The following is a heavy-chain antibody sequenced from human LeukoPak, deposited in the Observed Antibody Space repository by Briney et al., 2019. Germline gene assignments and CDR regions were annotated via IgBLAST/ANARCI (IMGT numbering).Heavy chain of an antibody. CDR2: IDHGGST. CDR1: GESFSGYY. Sequence: SETLSLTCAVYGESFSGYYWSWIRQPPGKGLEWIGEIDHGGSTNYNPSLKSRVTISVDTSKNQFSLKVSSVTAADTAVYYCARHLREMDRGVTRFDYWGQGTLVTVSS. CDR3: ARHLREMDRGVTRFDY. V-gene: IGHV4-34*01. J-gene: IGHJ4*02. D-gene: IGHD3-10*01.